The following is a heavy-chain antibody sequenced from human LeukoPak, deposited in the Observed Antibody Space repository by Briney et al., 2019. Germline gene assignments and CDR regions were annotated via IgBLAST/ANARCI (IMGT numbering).Heavy chain of an antibody. Sequence: GESLKISCKGSGYSFTSYWIGWVRPMPGKGLEWMGIIYPGDSDTRYSPSFQGQVTISADKSISTAYLQWSSLKASDTAMYYCARHPTVEYSSSYAFDIWGQGTMVTVSS. D-gene: IGHD6-6*01. V-gene: IGHV5-51*01. CDR2: IYPGDSDT. J-gene: IGHJ3*02. CDR1: GYSFTSYW. CDR3: ARHPTVEYSSSYAFDI.